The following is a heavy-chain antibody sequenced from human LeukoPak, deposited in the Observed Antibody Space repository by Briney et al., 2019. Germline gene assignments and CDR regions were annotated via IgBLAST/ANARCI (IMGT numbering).Heavy chain of an antibody. J-gene: IGHJ4*02. CDR3: ARGAAAAFDY. D-gene: IGHD6-13*01. Sequence: SETLALTCTVYGGSFSGYYWSWIRQPPGKGLEWIGEINHSGSTNYNPSLKSRVTISVDTSKNQFSLKLSSVTAADTAVYYCARGAAAAFDYWGQGTLVTVSS. CDR2: INHSGST. CDR1: GGSFSGYY. V-gene: IGHV4-34*01.